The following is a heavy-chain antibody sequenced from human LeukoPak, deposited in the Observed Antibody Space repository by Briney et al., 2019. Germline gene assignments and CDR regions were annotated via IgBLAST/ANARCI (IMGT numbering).Heavy chain of an antibody. D-gene: IGHD5-18*01. CDR1: GFTFSSYS. CDR2: ISSSSSYI. J-gene: IGHJ6*02. V-gene: IGHV3-21*01. Sequence: PGGSLRLSCAASGFTFSSYSMNWVRQAPGKGLEWVSSISSSSSYIYYTDSVKGRFTISRDNAKNSLYLQMNSLRAEDTAVYYCARALQLWLKKDYYYYGMDVWGQGTTVTVSS. CDR3: ARALQLWLKKDYYYYGMDV.